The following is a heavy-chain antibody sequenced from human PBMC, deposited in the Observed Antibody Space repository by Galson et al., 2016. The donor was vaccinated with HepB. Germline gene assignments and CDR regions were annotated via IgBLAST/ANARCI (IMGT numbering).Heavy chain of an antibody. D-gene: IGHD6-13*01. CDR2: ISGISTAY. CDR3: ARGGAYIAAAGYYYYYGIDV. J-gene: IGHJ6*02. V-gene: IGHV3-48*02. Sequence: SLRLSCAAPGFTFSNYTMKWVRQAPGKGLEWVSCISGISTAYLYADSVKGRFTISRDNARNSLYLQMNGLRDEDTAVYYCARGGAYIAAAGYYYYYGIDVWGQGTTVTVSS. CDR1: GFTFSNYT.